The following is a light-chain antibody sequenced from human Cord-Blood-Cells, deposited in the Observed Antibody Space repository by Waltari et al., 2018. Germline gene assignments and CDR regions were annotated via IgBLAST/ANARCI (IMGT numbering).Light chain of an antibody. CDR3: QQRRDWPLYT. J-gene: IGKJ2*01. CDR2: DAS. V-gene: IGKV3-11*01. Sequence: CRATQSVSSYLAWYQPKPGQAPRLLIYDASNRATGIPARFSGSGSATDFTLTISSREPEDFAVYYCQQRRDWPLYTFGQGTKLEIK. CDR1: QSVSSY.